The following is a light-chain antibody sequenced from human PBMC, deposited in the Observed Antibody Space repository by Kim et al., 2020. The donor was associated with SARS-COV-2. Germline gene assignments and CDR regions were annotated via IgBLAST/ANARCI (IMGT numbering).Light chain of an antibody. CDR3: LQYNNWPPYT. CDR2: GAS. CDR1: QSVSSS. J-gene: IGKJ2*01. Sequence: SPGDRATPSCRASQSVSSSLAWYQQKPGQAPRLLIYGASTRATGVPARFSGSGSGTEFTLTISSLQSEDFAVYYCLQYNNWPPYTFGQGTKLEI. V-gene: IGKV3-15*01.